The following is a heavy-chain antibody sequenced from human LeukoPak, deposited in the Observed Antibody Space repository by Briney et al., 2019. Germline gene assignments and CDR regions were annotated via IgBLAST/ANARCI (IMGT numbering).Heavy chain of an antibody. CDR2: ISYDGSNK. V-gene: IGHV3-30*18. D-gene: IGHD3-10*01. CDR1: GFTFSSCG. CDR3: AKDPATYGSGSPLDY. J-gene: IGHJ4*02. Sequence: GGSLRLSCAASGFTFSSCGMHWVRQAPGKGLEWVAVISYDGSNKYYADSVKGRFTISRDNSKNTLYLQMNSLRAEDTAVYYCAKDPATYGSGSPLDYWGQGTLVTVSS.